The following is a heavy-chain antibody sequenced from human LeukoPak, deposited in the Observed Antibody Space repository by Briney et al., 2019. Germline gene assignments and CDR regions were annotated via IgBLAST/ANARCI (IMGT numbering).Heavy chain of an antibody. Sequence: SETLSLTCTVSGGSISSGGYYWSWIRQPPGKGLEWIGYIYHSGSTYYNPSLKSRVTISVDRSKNQFSLKLSSVTAANTAVYYCARAGRWFGEEQVRYFDYWGQGTLVTVSS. J-gene: IGHJ4*02. V-gene: IGHV4-30-2*01. CDR1: GGSISSGGYY. D-gene: IGHD3-10*01. CDR3: ARAGRWFGEEQVRYFDY. CDR2: IYHSGST.